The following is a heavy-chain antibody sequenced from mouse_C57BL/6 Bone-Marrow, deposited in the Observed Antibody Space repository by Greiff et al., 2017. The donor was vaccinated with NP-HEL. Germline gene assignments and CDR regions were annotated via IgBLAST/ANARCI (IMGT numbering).Heavy chain of an antibody. J-gene: IGHJ4*01. CDR1: GYTFTDYN. V-gene: IGHV1-22*01. CDR3: ARKEAVCYAMDY. CDR2: INPNNGGT. Sequence: EVQLQQSGPELVKPGASVKMSCKASGYTFTDYNMHWVKQSHGKSLEWIGYINPNNGGTSYNQQFKGKATLTVNKSSSTAYMELRRLTSEDSAVYDCARKEAVCYAMDYWGQGTSVTVSS.